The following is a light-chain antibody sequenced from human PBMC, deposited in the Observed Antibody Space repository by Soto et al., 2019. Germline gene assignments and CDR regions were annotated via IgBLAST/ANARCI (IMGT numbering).Light chain of an antibody. J-gene: IGKJ2*01. V-gene: IGKV1-5*03. CDR1: QSISSW. CDR3: HQYNSSPYT. CDR2: KAT. Sequence: DIQMTQSPSTLSASVGDRVTITCRASQSISSWLAWYQQKPGKAPKLLIYKATSLESGVPSRFSASGSGTEFTLTISSLQPYDFATSFCHQYNSSPYTFGQGTKMEIK.